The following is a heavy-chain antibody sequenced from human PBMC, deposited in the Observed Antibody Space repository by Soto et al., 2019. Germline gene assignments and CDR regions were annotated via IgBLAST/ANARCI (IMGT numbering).Heavy chain of an antibody. CDR3: ARYSGYVHDAFDI. CDR2: IYYSGST. CDR1: GGSISSYY. V-gene: IGHV4-59*08. J-gene: IGHJ3*02. D-gene: IGHD5-12*01. Sequence: SQTLSLTCTVSGGSISSYYWSWIRQPPGKGLEWIGYIYYSGSTNYNPSLKSRVTISVDTSENQFSLKLSSVTAADTAVYYCARYSGYVHDAFDIWGQGTMVTVS.